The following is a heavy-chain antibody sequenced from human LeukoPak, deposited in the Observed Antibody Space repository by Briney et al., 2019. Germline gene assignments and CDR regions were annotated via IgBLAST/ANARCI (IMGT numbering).Heavy chain of an antibody. J-gene: IGHJ4*02. D-gene: IGHD3-16*02. Sequence: PGGSLRLSCAASGFTFSRYWMTWVRQAPGKGLEWVANIKEDGSEKYYVDSVKGRFTISRDNAKNSLYLQMNSLRAEDTAVYYCARVGGRYSPLGYWGQGTLVTVSS. CDR2: IKEDGSEK. V-gene: IGHV3-7*01. CDR1: GFTFSRYW. CDR3: ARVGGRYSPLGY.